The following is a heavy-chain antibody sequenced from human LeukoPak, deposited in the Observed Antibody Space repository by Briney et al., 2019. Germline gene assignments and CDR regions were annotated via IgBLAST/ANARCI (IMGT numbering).Heavy chain of an antibody. D-gene: IGHD3-10*01. CDR1: VYTFARYY. CDR2: INPNSGGT. J-gene: IGHJ4*02. CDR3: ARGGALWFGELVRTDY. Sequence: ASVTVSFKSSVYTFARYYMHWVRQAPGQGLAWMGWINPNSGGTNYAQKFQGRVTMTRDTYISTAYMELSRLRSDDTAVYYCARGGALWFGELVRTDYWGQGTLVTVSS. V-gene: IGHV1-2*02.